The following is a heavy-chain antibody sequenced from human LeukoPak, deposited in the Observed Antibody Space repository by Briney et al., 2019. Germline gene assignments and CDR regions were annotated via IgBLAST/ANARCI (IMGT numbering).Heavy chain of an antibody. CDR1: GDSVSSKNAA. D-gene: IGHD1-26*01. Sequence: SQTLSLTCAISGDSVSSKNAAWHWIRPSPSRGLEWLGRTYYRSKWYNDYAVYVKRRITINAETSKTQFSLQLNSVTPEDTPVYYCAREGVGVTMAHWGQGTLVTVSS. CDR2: TYYRSKWYN. V-gene: IGHV6-1*01. J-gene: IGHJ4*02. CDR3: AREGVGVTMAH.